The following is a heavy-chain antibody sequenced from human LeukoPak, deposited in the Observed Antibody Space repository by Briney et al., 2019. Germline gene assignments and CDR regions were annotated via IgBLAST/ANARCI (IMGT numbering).Heavy chain of an antibody. CDR1: GFTFDDYA. Sequence: SGRSLRLSCAASGFTFDDYAMHWVRQAPGKGLEWVAVVSYNGNKQYYADSVKGRFTISRVNSKNTLYLQMGSLRAEDMAVYYCARRGSGFSQNYFDYWGQGTLVTVSS. CDR3: ARRGSGFSQNYFDY. V-gene: IGHV3-30*14. J-gene: IGHJ4*02. CDR2: VSYNGNKQ. D-gene: IGHD3-22*01.